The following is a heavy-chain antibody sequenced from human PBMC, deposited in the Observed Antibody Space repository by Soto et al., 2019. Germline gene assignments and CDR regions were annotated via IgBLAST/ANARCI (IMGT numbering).Heavy chain of an antibody. CDR1: GYSISSGYY. CDR3: ARHIAAAGGAWFDP. CDR2: IYHSGST. Sequence: SETLSLTCAVSGYSISSGYYWGWIRQPPGKGLEWIGSIYHSGSTYYNPSLKSRVTISVDTSKSQFSLKLSSVTAADTAVYYCARHIAAAGGAWFDPWGQGTLVTVSS. D-gene: IGHD6-13*01. J-gene: IGHJ5*02. V-gene: IGHV4-38-2*01.